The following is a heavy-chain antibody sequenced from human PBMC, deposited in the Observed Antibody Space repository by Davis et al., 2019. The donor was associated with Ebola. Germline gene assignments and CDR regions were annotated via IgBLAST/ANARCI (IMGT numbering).Heavy chain of an antibody. CDR1: GDSISSGGHS. CDR2: IFDSGTT. CDR3: VRDGGYGEKLNYYFYNVDV. V-gene: IGHV4-30-4*07. Sequence: MPSETLSLTCAVSGDSISSGGHSWSWIRQPPGKGLEWIGYIFDSGTTHYKPSLRSRVTISVDTSKNQFSLKMSSVTAADTAVYYCVRDGGYGEKLNYYFYNVDVWGQGTMVTVFS. J-gene: IGHJ6*03. D-gene: IGHD4-17*01.